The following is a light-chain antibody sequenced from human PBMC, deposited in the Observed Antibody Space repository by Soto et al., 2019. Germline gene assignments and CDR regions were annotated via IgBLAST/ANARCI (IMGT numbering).Light chain of an antibody. Sequence: ETVLTQSPGTLSLSPGETATLSCRASQSVASNSLAWYQQKPGQAPRLLVHGASGRATDIPDRFSGRGSGTDFTLTINRLEPEDFAVYYCQNYDSSPYTFGQGTRLEIK. CDR3: QNYDSSPYT. J-gene: IGKJ5*01. CDR1: QSVASNS. V-gene: IGKV3-20*01. CDR2: GAS.